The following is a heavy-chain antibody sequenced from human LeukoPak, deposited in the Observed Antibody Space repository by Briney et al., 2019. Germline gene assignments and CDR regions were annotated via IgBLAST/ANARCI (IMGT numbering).Heavy chain of an antibody. CDR3: ARNGKTSYDYVWGSYLNYYFDY. V-gene: IGHV1-8*01. Sequence: ASVKVSCKASGYTFTSYDINWVRQATGQGLEWMGWMNPNSGNTGYAQKFQGRVTMTRNTSISTAYMELSSLRSEDTAVYYCARNGKTSYDYVWGSYLNYYFDYWGQGTLVTVSS. J-gene: IGHJ4*02. D-gene: IGHD3-16*02. CDR2: MNPNSGNT. CDR1: GYTFTSYD.